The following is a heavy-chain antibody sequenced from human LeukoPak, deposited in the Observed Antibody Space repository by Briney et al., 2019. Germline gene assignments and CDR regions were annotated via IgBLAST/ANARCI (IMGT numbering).Heavy chain of an antibody. Sequence: PGASLRLSCAASGFTFSSYAMSWVRQAPGKGLEWVSAISGSGGSTYYADSVKGRFTISRDNSKNTLCLQMNSLRAEDTAVYYCAKAFLPGIAVAGQFPASWGQGTLVTVSS. CDR3: AKAFLPGIAVAGQFPAS. CDR1: GFTFSSYA. CDR2: ISGSGGST. D-gene: IGHD6-19*01. V-gene: IGHV3-23*01. J-gene: IGHJ5*02.